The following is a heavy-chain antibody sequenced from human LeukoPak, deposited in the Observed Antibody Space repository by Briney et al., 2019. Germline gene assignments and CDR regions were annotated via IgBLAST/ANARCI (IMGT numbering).Heavy chain of an antibody. J-gene: IGHJ5*02. Sequence: SGKVSCKASGGTFSSYAISWVRQAPGPGLEWMGGIIPIFGTAIYAQKFQGRVTITADKSTSTAYMELSSLRSEDPAVYYCARESGLSSSYNWFDLWGQGSLVTVSS. CDR3: ARESGLSSSYNWFDL. CDR1: GGTFSSYA. CDR2: IIPIFGTA. V-gene: IGHV1-69*06. D-gene: IGHD6-6*01.